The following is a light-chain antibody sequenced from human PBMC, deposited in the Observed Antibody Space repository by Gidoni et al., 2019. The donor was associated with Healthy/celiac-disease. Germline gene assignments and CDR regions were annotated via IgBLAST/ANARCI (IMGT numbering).Light chain of an antibody. CDR2: LGS. Sequence: DIVMTQSPLSLPVTPGEPASISCRSSQSLLHSNGYNYLDWYLQKPGQSPQLLIYLGSNRASGVPDRFSGSGSGTDFTLKISRVEAEDVGVYYCMQARQTPPTFGPGTNVDIK. V-gene: IGKV2-28*01. J-gene: IGKJ3*01. CDR3: MQARQTPPT. CDR1: QSLLHSNGYNY.